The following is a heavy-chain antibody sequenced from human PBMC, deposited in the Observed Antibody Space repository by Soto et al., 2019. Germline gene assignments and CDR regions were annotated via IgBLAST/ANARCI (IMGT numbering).Heavy chain of an antibody. CDR3: ARGQPARRITMVRGVITGFDY. V-gene: IGHV4-34*01. CDR1: GGSFSGYY. J-gene: IGHJ4*02. Sequence: QVQLQQWGAGLLKPSETLSLTCAVYGGSFSGYYWSWIRQPPGKGLEWIGEINHSGSTNYNPSLKSRVTISVDTSKNQFSLKLSSVTAAGTAVYYCARGQPARRITMVRGVITGFDYWGQGTLVTVSS. D-gene: IGHD3-10*01. CDR2: INHSGST.